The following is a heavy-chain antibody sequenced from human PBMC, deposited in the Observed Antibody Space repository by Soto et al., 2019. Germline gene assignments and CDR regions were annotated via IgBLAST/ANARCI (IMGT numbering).Heavy chain of an antibody. D-gene: IGHD1-26*01. CDR3: ARFPVDTSSYYYAMDV. CDR2: IFYSGST. Sequence: SETLSLTCTVSGGSISSGGYYWSWIRQHPGKGLEWIGYIFYSGSTYYNPSLKSRVTISVDTSKNQFSLKLSSVTAADTAVYYCARFPVDTSSYYYAMDVWGQGTTVTVSS. V-gene: IGHV4-31*03. CDR1: GGSISSGGYY. J-gene: IGHJ6*02.